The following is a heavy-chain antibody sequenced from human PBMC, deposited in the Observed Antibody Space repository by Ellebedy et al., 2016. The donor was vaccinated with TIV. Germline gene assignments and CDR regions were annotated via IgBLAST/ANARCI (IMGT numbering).Heavy chain of an antibody. CDR2: TWFDGSSE. V-gene: IGHV3-33*01. CDR3: ARDLLQLAIDY. D-gene: IGHD5-24*01. CDR1: GFTFSNYG. J-gene: IGHJ4*02. Sequence: GESLKISCAASGFTFSNYGMHWVRQAPGKGLEWVAVTWFDGSSEYYADSVKGRFTISRDNSKNTLYLQMNSLRAEDSAVYYCARDLLQLAIDYWGQGTLVTVCS.